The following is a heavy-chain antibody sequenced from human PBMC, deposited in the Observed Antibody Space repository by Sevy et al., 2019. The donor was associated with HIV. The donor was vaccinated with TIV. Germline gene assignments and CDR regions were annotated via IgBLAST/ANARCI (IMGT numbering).Heavy chain of an antibody. D-gene: IGHD3-10*02. CDR3: ARGGANARGVIITNSDAFDI. CDR1: GGTFSSYA. V-gene: IGHV1-69*06. CDR2: IIPIFGTA. J-gene: IGHJ3*02. Sequence: ASVKVSCKASGGTFSSYAISWVRQAPGQGLEWMGGIIPIFGTANYAQKFQGRVTITADKSTSPAYMELSSLRSEDKVVYYCARGGANARGVIITNSDAFDIWGQGTMVTVSS.